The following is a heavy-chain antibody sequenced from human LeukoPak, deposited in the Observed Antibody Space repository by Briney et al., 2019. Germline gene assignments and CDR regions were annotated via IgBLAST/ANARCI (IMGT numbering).Heavy chain of an antibody. CDR3: ASSGGIAAAALDY. CDR2: IKQDGSEK. V-gene: IGHV3-7*01. Sequence: GGSLRLSCAASGFTFSSYWMSWVRQAPGKGLEWVANIKQDGSEKYYVDSVKGRFNSSRDNAKNSLYLQMNSLRAEDKAVYYCASSGGIAAAALDYXXXGXLVTVSS. J-gene: IGHJ4*02. D-gene: IGHD6-13*01. CDR1: GFTFSSYW.